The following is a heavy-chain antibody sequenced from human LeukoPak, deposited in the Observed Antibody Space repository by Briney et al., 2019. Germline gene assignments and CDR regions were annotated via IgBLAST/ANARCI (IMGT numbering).Heavy chain of an antibody. CDR3: ANSLQYQQPDAFDI. D-gene: IGHD2-2*01. V-gene: IGHV3-23*01. J-gene: IGHJ3*02. CDR1: GFTFSTYA. CDR2: INGSGGST. Sequence: PGGSLRLSCAASGFTFSTYAMSWVRQAAGKGLEWVSAINGSGGSTYYADSVKGRFTISRDNSKNTLYLQMNSLRAEDTAVYYCANSLQYQQPDAFDIWGQGTMVTVSS.